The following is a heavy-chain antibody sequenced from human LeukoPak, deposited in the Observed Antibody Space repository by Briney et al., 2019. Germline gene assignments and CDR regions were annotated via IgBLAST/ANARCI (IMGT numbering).Heavy chain of an antibody. D-gene: IGHD5-12*01. CDR2: IKQDGGEK. Sequence: PGGSLRLSCAASGFTFSGYWMSWVRQAPGTGLEWMANIKQDGGEKNYVDSVKGRFTISRDNAKNSLYLQMNSLRVEDTALYYCVRGPYSGYNFFDYWGQGTLVTVSS. V-gene: IGHV3-7*01. CDR3: VRGPYSGYNFFDY. J-gene: IGHJ4*02. CDR1: GFTFSGYW.